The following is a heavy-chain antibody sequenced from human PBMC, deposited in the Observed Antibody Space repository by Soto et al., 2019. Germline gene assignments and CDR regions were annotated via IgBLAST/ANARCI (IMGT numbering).Heavy chain of an antibody. CDR2: INHSGST. V-gene: IGHV4-34*01. J-gene: IGHJ6*02. CDR3: ARDYYRFNSGYGFSTDV. CDR1: GGSFSGYY. D-gene: IGHD5-12*01. Sequence: SETLSLTCAVYGGSFSGYYWSWIRQPPGKGLEWIGEINHSGSTNYNPSLKSRVTISVDTSKNQFSLKLSSVTAADTAVYYCARDYYRFNSGYGFSTDVWGQGTTVTVSS.